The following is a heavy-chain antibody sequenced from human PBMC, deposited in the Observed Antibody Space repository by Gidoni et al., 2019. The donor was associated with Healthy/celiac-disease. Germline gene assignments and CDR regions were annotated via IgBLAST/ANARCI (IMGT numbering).Heavy chain of an antibody. CDR2: VFSNDEK. J-gene: IGHJ4*02. Sequence: HVTLKESGPVLLNPTETLTLTCTVSGFSLSNATMGVSWIRQPPVKALEWLAHVFSNDEKSYSTSLKSRLTIAKDTSKSQVVLTMTNMDPVDTATYYCARIRYYYDILTGYYFDYWGQGTLVTVSS. CDR3: ARIRYYYDILTGYYFDY. CDR1: GFSLSNATMG. V-gene: IGHV2-26*01. D-gene: IGHD3-9*01.